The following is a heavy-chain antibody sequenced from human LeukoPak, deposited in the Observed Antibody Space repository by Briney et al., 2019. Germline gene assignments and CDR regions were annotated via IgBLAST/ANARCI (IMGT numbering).Heavy chain of an antibody. J-gene: IGHJ4*02. V-gene: IGHV4-38-2*02. Sequence: SETLSLTCTVSGYSISSGYYWGWIRQPPGRGLEWIGSMNQSGTTYYNPSLKSRVTMSVDTSKNQFSLKLTSLTAADTAVYYCARYDTTGWPSYGDWGQGILVTVSS. CDR1: GYSISSGYY. CDR3: ARYDTTGWPSYGD. D-gene: IGHD3-22*01. CDR2: MNQSGTT.